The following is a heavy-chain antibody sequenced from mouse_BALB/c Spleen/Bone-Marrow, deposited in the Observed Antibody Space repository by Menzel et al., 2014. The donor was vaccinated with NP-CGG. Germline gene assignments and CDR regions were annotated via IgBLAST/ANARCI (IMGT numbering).Heavy chain of an antibody. CDR3: PSLYSPLSFSVDY. V-gene: IGHV5-15*02. CDR2: NRNLAKSR. CDR1: GFTFSDNG. J-gene: IGHJ4*01. Sequence: EVQLVESGGGLVQPGGSRKLSCAASGFTFSDNGMAWVRQAPGKGPEWEAFNRNLAKSRNYADTVTGRFTISRENAKNTLYLGLCILRTEDTAMYSSPSLYSPLSFSVDYWGLRASVTVSS. D-gene: IGHD2-1*01.